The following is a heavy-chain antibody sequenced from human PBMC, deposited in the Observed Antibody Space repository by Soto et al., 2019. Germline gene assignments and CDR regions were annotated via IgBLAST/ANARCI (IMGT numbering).Heavy chain of an antibody. Sequence: QITLKESGPPLVKPTQTLTLTCTFSGFSLSTSGVGVGWIRQPPGKALEWLALIYWDDDKRYSPSLKSRLTITKDTSKNQVVLTMTNMDPVDTATYYCAHRRQGFGRGYFDLWGRGALVTVSS. CDR2: IYWDDDK. CDR3: AHRRQGFGRGYFDL. CDR1: GFSLSTSGVG. D-gene: IGHD3-10*01. V-gene: IGHV2-5*02. J-gene: IGHJ2*01.